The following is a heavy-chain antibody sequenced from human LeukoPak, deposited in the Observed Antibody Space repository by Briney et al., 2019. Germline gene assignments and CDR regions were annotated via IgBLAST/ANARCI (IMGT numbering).Heavy chain of an antibody. V-gene: IGHV1-46*01. J-gene: IGHJ3*02. Sequence: ASVKVSCKASGYTFTSYYMHWVRRAPGQGLEWMGIINPSGGSTSYAQKFQGRVTMTRDTSTGTVYMELSSLRSEGTAVYYCARVRQNRYYDSSGNDAFDIWGQGTMVTVSS. CDR2: INPSGGST. CDR3: ARVRQNRYYDSSGNDAFDI. CDR1: GYTFTSYY. D-gene: IGHD3-22*01.